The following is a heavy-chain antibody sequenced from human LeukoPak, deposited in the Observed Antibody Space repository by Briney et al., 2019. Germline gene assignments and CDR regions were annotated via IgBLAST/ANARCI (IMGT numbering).Heavy chain of an antibody. Sequence: GESLKISCQGSGYNFRNYWIGWVRQMSGKGLEWMGTIYPGDSDTKYSPSFQGQVTISADESVNTAYLQWSSLKPSDTAIYYCARLPTGDLGFLYFYMDVWGKGTAVTVSS. CDR2: IYPGDSDT. J-gene: IGHJ6*03. CDR1: GYNFRNYW. CDR3: ARLPTGDLGFLYFYMDV. D-gene: IGHD7-27*01. V-gene: IGHV5-51*01.